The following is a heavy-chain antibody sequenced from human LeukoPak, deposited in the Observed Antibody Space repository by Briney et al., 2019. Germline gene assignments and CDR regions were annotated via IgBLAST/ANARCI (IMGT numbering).Heavy chain of an antibody. CDR2: INYNSGGT. CDR3: ARDQGMDGYELGFIDY. Sequence: SVKLLYSSSGHTFSRYYTHWVRRAPAQALEWMGCINYNSGGTNAAEKFQGRVTMSRDTSISTAYMELSRLRSDDTAVYYCARDQGMDGYELGFIDYWGQGTLVTVSS. D-gene: IGHD5-12*01. V-gene: IGHV1-2*02. CDR1: GHTFSRYY. J-gene: IGHJ4*02.